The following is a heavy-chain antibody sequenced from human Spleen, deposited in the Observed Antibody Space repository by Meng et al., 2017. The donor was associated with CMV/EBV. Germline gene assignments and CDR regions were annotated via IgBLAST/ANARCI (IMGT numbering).Heavy chain of an antibody. CDR2: INPKGGGI. CDR1: GYLFTRHW. V-gene: IGHV1-46*01. D-gene: IGHD2-15*01. Sequence: SGYLFTRHWIHWVRQAPGQGLEWMAMINPKGGGIGYARNFQGRVTVTRDTSTNTVYMEMRSLTFKDTAIYYCARDISSEDTSWWLDPWGQGTLVTVSS. CDR3: ARDISSEDTSWWLDP. J-gene: IGHJ5*02.